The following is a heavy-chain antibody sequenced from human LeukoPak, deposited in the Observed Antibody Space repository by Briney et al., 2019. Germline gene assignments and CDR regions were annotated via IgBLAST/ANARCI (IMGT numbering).Heavy chain of an antibody. CDR3: ARDGDSYDFWSGYPN. CDR2: INPNSGGT. J-gene: IGHJ4*02. Sequence: ASVKVSCKASGYTFTGYYMHWVRQAPGQGLEWMGWINPNSGGTNYAQKFQGRVTMTRDTSISTAYMELSRLRSDDTAVYYCARDGDSYDFWSGYPNWGQGTLVTVSS. V-gene: IGHV1-2*02. D-gene: IGHD3-3*01. CDR1: GYTFTGYY.